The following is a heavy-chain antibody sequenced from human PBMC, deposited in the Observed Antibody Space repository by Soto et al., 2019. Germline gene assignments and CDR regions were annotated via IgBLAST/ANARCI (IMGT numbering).Heavy chain of an antibody. D-gene: IGHD5-18*01. CDR1: GFTFSSYG. V-gene: IGHV3-30*03. Sequence: QVQLVESGGGVVQPGRSLRLSCAASGFTFSSYGMHWVRQAPGKGLEWVAVISYDGSNKYYADSVKGRFTISRDNSKNTLYLQMNSLRAEDTAVYYCAITANPDDAFDIWGQGTMVTVSS. J-gene: IGHJ3*02. CDR3: AITANPDDAFDI. CDR2: ISYDGSNK.